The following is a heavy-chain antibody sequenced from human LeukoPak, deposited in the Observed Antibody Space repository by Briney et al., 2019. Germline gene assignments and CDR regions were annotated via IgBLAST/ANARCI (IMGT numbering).Heavy chain of an antibody. D-gene: IGHD3-22*01. CDR1: GGTFSSYA. J-gene: IGHJ4*02. Sequence: ASVKVSCKASGGTFSSYAISWVRQAPGQGLEWMGRIIPILGIANYAQKFQGRVTITADKSTSTAYMELSSLRSEDTAVYYCARDSYYDSSGYYYGWGQGTLVTVSS. CDR2: IIPILGIA. CDR3: ARDSYYDSSGYYYG. V-gene: IGHV1-69*04.